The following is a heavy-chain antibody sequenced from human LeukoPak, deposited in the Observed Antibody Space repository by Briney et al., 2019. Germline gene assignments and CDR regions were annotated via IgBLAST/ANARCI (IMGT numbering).Heavy chain of an antibody. CDR1: GGSISSGGHS. D-gene: IGHD5-12*01. CDR3: AREDIPGRVTTILPD. V-gene: IGHV4-30-2*01. Sequence: SETLSLTCTVSGGSISSGGHSWSWIRQPPGKGLEWIGYIYHSGSGSTYYNPSLKSRVTISIDKSKNQFSLKLNSVTAADTAVYYCAREDIPGRVTTILPDWGQGTLVTVSS. CDR2: IYHSGSGST. J-gene: IGHJ4*02.